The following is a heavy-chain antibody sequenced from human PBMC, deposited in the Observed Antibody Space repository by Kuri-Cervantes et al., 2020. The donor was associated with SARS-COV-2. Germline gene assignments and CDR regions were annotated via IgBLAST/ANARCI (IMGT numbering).Heavy chain of an antibody. V-gene: IGHV3-7*01. Sequence: GGSLRLSCAASGFTFSSYWTSWVRQAPGKGLEWVANIKQDGSEKYYVDSVKGRFTISRDNAKNSLYLQMNSLRAEDTAVYYCARTGDTNWFGPWGQGTLVTVSS. CDR1: GFTFSSYW. D-gene: IGHD2-21*01. J-gene: IGHJ5*02. CDR3: ARTGDTNWFGP. CDR2: IKQDGSEK.